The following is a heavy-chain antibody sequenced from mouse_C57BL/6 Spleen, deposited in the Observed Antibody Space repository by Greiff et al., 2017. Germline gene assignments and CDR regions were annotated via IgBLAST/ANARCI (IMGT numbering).Heavy chain of an antibody. CDR1: GYTFTSYW. D-gene: IGHD1-1*01. J-gene: IGHJ4*01. CDR2: IDPSDSYT. CDR3: ARNYGSRYYAMDY. V-gene: IGHV1-69*01. Sequence: VQLQQPGAELVMPGASVKLSCKASGYTFTSYWMHWVKQRPGQGLEWIGEIDPSDSYTNYNQKFKGKSTLTVAKSSSTAYMQLSSLTSEDSAVYYCARNYGSRYYAMDYWGQGPSVTVSS.